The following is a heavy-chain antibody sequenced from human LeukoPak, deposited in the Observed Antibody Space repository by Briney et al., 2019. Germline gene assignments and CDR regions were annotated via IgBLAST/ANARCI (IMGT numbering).Heavy chain of an antibody. CDR1: GFSLRSYA. V-gene: IGHV3-23*01. CDR2: ISGGAAGT. CDR3: ARTVYNSGWFHFDH. J-gene: IGHJ4*02. D-gene: IGHD6-19*01. Sequence: PGGSLRLSCAVSGFSLRSYAMSWVRQAPGKGLEWVSAISGGAAGTYYAGSVKGRFTISTDISKSTLYVQINSLRAEDTAVYYCARTVYNSGWFHFDHWGQGTLVTVSS.